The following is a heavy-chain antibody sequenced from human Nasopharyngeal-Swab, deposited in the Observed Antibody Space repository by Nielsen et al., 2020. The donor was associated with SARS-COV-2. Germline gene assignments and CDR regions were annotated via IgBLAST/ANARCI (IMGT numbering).Heavy chain of an antibody. V-gene: IGHV3-13*01. CDR3: ARGPRGSSWYGGGGNWFDP. J-gene: IGHJ5*02. Sequence: GGSLRLSCAASGFTFSSYDMHWVRQATGKGLEWVSAIGTAGDTYYPGSVKGRFTISRENAKNSLYLRMNSLRAGDTAVYYYARGPRGSSWYGGGGNWFDPWGQGTLVTVSS. CDR2: IGTAGDT. D-gene: IGHD6-13*01. CDR1: GFTFSSYD.